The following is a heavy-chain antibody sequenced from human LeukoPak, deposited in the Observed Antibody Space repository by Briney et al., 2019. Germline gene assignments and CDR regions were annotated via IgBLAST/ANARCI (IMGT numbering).Heavy chain of an antibody. J-gene: IGHJ4*02. Sequence: GGSLRLSCAASGFTFSDYSMNWDRQAPGKGLEWAAVISYNGSHTYYARSVKGRFTVSRDNSMNTLYLQMNGLTTDDTAVYYCATSLRPITISDWGQGALVTVSS. V-gene: IGHV3-30*03. CDR3: ATSLRPITISD. D-gene: IGHD3-9*01. CDR1: GFTFSDYS. CDR2: ISYNGSHT.